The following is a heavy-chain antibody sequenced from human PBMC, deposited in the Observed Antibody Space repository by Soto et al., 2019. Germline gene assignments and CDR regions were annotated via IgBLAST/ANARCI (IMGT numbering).Heavy chain of an antibody. J-gene: IGHJ4*02. D-gene: IGHD1-26*01. V-gene: IGHV1-69*01. Sequence: QVQLVQAGAEVKKPGSSVKVSCKASGGTFSSYSINWVRQAPGPGLEWMGEIIPIFGTANYAQKFQGRVTITADESTSTAYMELSSLRSEDTAVYYCARDGGRHSGGIDYWAQGTLVTVSS. CDR1: GGTFSSYS. CDR3: ARDGGRHSGGIDY. CDR2: IIPIFGTA.